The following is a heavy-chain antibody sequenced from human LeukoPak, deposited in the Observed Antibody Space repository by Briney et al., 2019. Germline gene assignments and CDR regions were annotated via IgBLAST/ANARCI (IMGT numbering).Heavy chain of an antibody. CDR3: ARLISGSSGYYHYYYYYYYMDV. V-gene: IGHV4-38-2*01. J-gene: IGHJ6*03. CDR2: IYHSGST. Sequence: SETLSLTCAVSGYSIRSGYYWGWIRQPPGKGLEWIGSIYHSGSTYYNPSLKSRVTISVDTSKNQFSLKLSSVTAADTAVYYCARLISGSSGYYHYYYYYYYMDVWGKGTTVTVSS. D-gene: IGHD3-22*01. CDR1: GYSIRSGYY.